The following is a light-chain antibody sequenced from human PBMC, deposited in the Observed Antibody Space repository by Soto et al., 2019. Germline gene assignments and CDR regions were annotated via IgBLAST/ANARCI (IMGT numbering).Light chain of an antibody. CDR3: QHMRT. V-gene: IGKV1-5*01. J-gene: IGKJ1*01. CDR1: QNINNW. CDR2: DAS. Sequence: DLPMVQSSSPLSASIGAVVTITCRASQNINNWIAWYQQKPGKAPKFLIYDASTLESGVPSRFSGSGCGTEFSLTISSLQPDDFGSYYCQHMRTFGQGTKVDIK.